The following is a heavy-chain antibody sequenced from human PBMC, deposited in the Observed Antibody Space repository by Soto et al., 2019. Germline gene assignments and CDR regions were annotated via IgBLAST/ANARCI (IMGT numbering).Heavy chain of an antibody. CDR3: ASLRALVPAAMGGWFDP. J-gene: IGHJ5*02. Sequence: QVQLVESGAEVKKPGSSVKVSCKASGGTFSSYAISWVRQAPGQGLEWMGGIIPIFGTANYAQKFQGRVKITADESTSTAYMELSSLRSEDTAGYYCASLRALVPAAMGGWFDPWGQGTLVTVSS. V-gene: IGHV1-69*12. CDR1: GGTFSSYA. D-gene: IGHD2-2*01. CDR2: IIPIFGTA.